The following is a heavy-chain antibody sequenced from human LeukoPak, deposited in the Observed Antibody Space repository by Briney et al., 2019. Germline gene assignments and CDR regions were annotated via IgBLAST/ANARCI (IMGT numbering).Heavy chain of an antibody. D-gene: IGHD3-3*01. J-gene: IGHJ6*03. CDR2: IYYSGST. Sequence: PSETLSLTCVVPGYSICVTYYWVGTRQPPGKGLEWIGSIYYSGSTNYKPSLRSRVTISVDTSKNQFSLKLSCVTAADTAVYSCATALYYDFWSGYATSYYMDVWGKGTTVTVSS. CDR1: GYSICVTYY. CDR3: ATALYYDFWSGYATSYYMDV. V-gene: IGHV4-38-2*01.